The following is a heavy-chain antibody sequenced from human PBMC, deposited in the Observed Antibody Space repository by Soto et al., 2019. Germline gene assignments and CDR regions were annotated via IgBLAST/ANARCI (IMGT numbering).Heavy chain of an antibody. V-gene: IGHV4-59*01. CDR2: IYYSGST. J-gene: IGHJ4*02. CDR3: AGEIAARPGYFDY. CDR1: GGSISSYY. Sequence: SETLSLTCTVSGGSISSYYWSWIRQPPGKGLEWIGYIYYSGSTNYNPSLKSRVTISVDTSKNQFSLKLSSVTAADTAVYYCAGEIAARPGYFDYWGQGTLVTVSS. D-gene: IGHD6-6*01.